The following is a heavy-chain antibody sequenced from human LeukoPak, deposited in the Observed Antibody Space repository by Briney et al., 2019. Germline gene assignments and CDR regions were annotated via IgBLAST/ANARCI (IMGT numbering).Heavy chain of an antibody. CDR1: GGTFSSYA. Sequence: GSSVKVSCKASGGTFSSYAISWVRQAPGQGLEWMGGIIPIFGTANYAQKFQGRVTITADESTSTAYMELSSLRSEDTAVYYCAREYCSSTSCYACYFDYWGQGTLVTVSS. V-gene: IGHV1-69*01. J-gene: IGHJ4*02. CDR2: IIPIFGTA. D-gene: IGHD2-2*01. CDR3: AREYCSSTSCYACYFDY.